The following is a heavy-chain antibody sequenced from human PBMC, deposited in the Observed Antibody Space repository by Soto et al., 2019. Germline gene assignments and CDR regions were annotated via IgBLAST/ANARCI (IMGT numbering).Heavy chain of an antibody. V-gene: IGHV3-23*01. D-gene: IGHD6-13*01. CDR1: EFTFSNYA. Sequence: PVGSLRLSCAASEFTFSNYAMSWVRQAPGKGLEWVSSISDNGGTTYYADSVKGRFTISRDNSKNTLYLQMNSLRAEDTAVYYCAKDPQQLLVYFDYWGQGTKVTVSS. CDR2: ISDNGGTT. CDR3: AKDPQQLLVYFDY. J-gene: IGHJ4*02.